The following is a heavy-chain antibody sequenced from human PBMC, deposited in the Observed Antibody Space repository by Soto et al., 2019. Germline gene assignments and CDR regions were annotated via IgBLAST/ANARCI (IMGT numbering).Heavy chain of an antibody. CDR3: ARGPNVNWFDP. CDR1: GYTFTGYY. J-gene: IGHJ5*02. V-gene: IGHV1-2*02. CDR2: INPNSGGT. Sequence: SVKGSFKASGYTFTGYYMHWVRQAPGQGLEWMGWINPNSGGTNYAQNFQARVTMTRDTSISTAYMELSSLRSDDTAVYYCARGPNVNWFDPWGQGTLVTVYS.